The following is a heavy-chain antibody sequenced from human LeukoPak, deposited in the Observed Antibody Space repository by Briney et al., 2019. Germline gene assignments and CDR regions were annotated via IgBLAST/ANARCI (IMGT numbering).Heavy chain of an antibody. CDR1: GYTFTNFG. CDR2: ISAYNGNT. D-gene: IGHD4-17*01. Sequence: GASVTVSCKASGYTFTNFGISWVRQAPGQGLEWMGWISAYNGNTNYAQRLQGRVTMTTDTSTSTAYMELRSLRSDDTAVYYCARDRDYGDYNTQDLFVYWGQGTLVTVSS. J-gene: IGHJ4*02. V-gene: IGHV1-18*01. CDR3: ARDRDYGDYNTQDLFVY.